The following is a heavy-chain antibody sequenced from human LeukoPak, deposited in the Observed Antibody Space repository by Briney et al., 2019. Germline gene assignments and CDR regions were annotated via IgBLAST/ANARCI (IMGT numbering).Heavy chain of an antibody. CDR1: GFTFSSYG. CDR3: ARDRYYGSGRGFDY. CDR2: IWYDGSNK. J-gene: IGHJ4*02. Sequence: PGGFLRLSCAASGFTFSSYGMHWVRQAPGKGLEWVAVIWYDGSNKYYADSVKGRFTISRDNSKNTLYLQMNSLRAEDTAVYYCARDRYYGSGRGFDYWGQGTLVTVSS. V-gene: IGHV3-33*01. D-gene: IGHD3-10*01.